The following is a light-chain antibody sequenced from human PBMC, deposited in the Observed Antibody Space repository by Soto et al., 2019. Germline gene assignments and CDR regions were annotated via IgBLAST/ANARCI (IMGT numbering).Light chain of an antibody. Sequence: QSVLTPPPSVSGAPGQRVTIPCTGSSSNIGAGYDVHWYQQLPGTAPKLIIYGNNYRPSGVPDRFSGSKSGTSASLAITGLQAEDEADYYCQSYDSSLSVVFGGGTKLTVL. CDR1: SSNIGAGYD. J-gene: IGLJ3*02. CDR2: GNN. CDR3: QSYDSSLSVV. V-gene: IGLV1-40*01.